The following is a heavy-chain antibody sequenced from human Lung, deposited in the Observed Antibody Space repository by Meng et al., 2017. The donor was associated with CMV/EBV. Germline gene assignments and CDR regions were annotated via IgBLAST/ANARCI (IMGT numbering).Heavy chain of an antibody. V-gene: IGHV4-31*03. D-gene: IGHD5/OR15-5a*01. CDR3: ARDSLYEPKYGTDV. CDR2: VFHTGAT. CDR1: GGSISSSSYY. J-gene: IGHJ6*02. Sequence: LRLSCTVSGGSISSSSYYWSWLRQHPGKGPEWIGYVFHTGATYYSPSLNSRLTLSLDTSKNQFSLKLSSVTAADTAVYYCARDSLYEPKYGTDVWGPGTTVTVSS.